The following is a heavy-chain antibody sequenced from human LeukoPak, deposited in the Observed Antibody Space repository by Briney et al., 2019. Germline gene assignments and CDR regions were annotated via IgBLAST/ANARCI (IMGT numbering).Heavy chain of an antibody. CDR2: INQGGSEK. J-gene: IGHJ4*02. CDR1: GFTFSSYW. CDR3: ARIYDNSGYYDY. D-gene: IGHD3-22*01. V-gene: IGHV3-7*04. Sequence: GGSLRLSCAASGFTFSSYWMSWVRQAPGKGLEWVANINQGGSEKYYVDFVKGRFTISRDNAKNSLYLQMNSLRAEDTAVYYCARIYDNSGYYDYWGQGTLVTVSS.